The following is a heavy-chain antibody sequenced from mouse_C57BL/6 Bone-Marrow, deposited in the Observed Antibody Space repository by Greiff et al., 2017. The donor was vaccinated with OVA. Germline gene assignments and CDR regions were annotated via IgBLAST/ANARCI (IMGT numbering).Heavy chain of an antibody. CDR2: ILPSIGRT. CDR3: ARHYDYDKGFAY. CDR1: DSEVFPIAY. D-gene: IGHD2-4*01. J-gene: IGHJ3*01. V-gene: IGHV15-2*01. Sequence: VQLQQSGSELRSPGSSVKLSCKDFDSEVFPIAYMSWVRQKPGHGFEWIGGILPSIGRTIYGEKFEDKATLDADTLSNTAYLELNSLTSEDSAIYYCARHYDYDKGFAYWGQGTLVTVSA.